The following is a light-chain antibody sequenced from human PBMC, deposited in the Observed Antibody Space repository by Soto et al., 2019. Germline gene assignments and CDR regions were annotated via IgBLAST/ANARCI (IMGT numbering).Light chain of an antibody. CDR3: QSYDSRLSGHNYV. CDR2: EVT. J-gene: IGLJ1*01. Sequence: QSVLTQPGSVSGSPGQSITISCTGTSSDVGLYNYVSWYQQHPGKAPKVMIYEVTNRPSGVSTRFSGSKSGNTASLTISGLQAEDEADEYCQSYDSRLSGHNYVFGTGYKVTVL. V-gene: IGLV2-14*01. CDR1: SSDVGLYNY.